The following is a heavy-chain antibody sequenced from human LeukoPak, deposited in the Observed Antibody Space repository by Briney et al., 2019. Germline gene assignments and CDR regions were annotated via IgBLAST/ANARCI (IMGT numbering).Heavy chain of an antibody. CDR1: GFTFSRYG. D-gene: IGHD3-22*01. CDR3: ARDRSYYDSSGYYGGFDY. Sequence: GGSLRLSCAASGFTFSRYGMNWVRQAPGKGLEWVSSISGSGLNTYYADSVKGRFTISRDKSKNTLYLQMNSLRAEDTAVYYCARDRSYYDSSGYYGGFDYWGQGTLVTVSS. V-gene: IGHV3-23*01. CDR2: ISGSGLNT. J-gene: IGHJ4*02.